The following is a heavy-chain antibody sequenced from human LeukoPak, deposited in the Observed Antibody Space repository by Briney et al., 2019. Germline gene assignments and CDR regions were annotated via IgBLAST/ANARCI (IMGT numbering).Heavy chain of an antibody. V-gene: IGHV4-59*01. D-gene: IGHD3-10*01. CDR3: ARGGNSGIWAYYVDY. Sequence: SETLSLTCTLSGGSISSYYWSWIRQPPGKGLEWIGYIFHSGDTNYNPSLKSRVTISAHTSKNQFSLRLGSVTAADTAVYYCARGGNSGIWAYYVDYWGQGTPVTVSS. CDR1: GGSISSYY. CDR2: IFHSGDT. J-gene: IGHJ4*02.